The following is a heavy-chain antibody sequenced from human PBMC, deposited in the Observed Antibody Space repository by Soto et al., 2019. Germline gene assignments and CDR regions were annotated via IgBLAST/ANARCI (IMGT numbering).Heavy chain of an antibody. D-gene: IGHD5-18*01. Sequence: GGSLRLSCAASGFTFSSYAMHWVRQAPGKGLEWVAVISYDGSNKYYADSVKGRFTISRDNSKNTLYLQMNSLRAEDTAVYYCARESRGYSYGYIDYWGQGTLVTVSS. V-gene: IGHV3-30-3*01. CDR1: GFTFSSYA. J-gene: IGHJ4*02. CDR2: ISYDGSNK. CDR3: ARESRGYSYGYIDY.